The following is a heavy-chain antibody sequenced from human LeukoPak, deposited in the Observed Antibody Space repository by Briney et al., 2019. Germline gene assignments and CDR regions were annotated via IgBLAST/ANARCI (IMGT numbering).Heavy chain of an antibody. V-gene: IGHV1-69*05. Sequence: ASVKVSCKASGGTFSSYGISWVRQAPGQGLEWMGGIIPIFGTANYAQKFQGRVTITTDESTSTAYMELSSLRSEDTAVYYCARDPHSELRPRGFDYWGQGTLVTVSS. J-gene: IGHJ4*02. D-gene: IGHD3-3*01. CDR1: GGTFSSYG. CDR2: IIPIFGTA. CDR3: ARDPHSELRPRGFDY.